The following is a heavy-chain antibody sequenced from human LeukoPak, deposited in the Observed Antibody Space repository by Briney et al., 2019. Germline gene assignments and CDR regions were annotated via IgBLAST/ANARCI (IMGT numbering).Heavy chain of an antibody. V-gene: IGHV4-34*01. J-gene: IGHJ4*02. CDR3: ARVQGLRAVFAY. CDR2: TNHSRST. CDR1: GGSFSGYY. D-gene: IGHD4-17*01. Sequence: SETLSLTCAVYGGSFSGYYWSWISQPQGKGLEWIGETNHSRSTNSNPSLKSPVTISVHTSKTQFSLKLSSVTAADTAVYYCARVQGLRAVFAYWGQGTLVTVSS.